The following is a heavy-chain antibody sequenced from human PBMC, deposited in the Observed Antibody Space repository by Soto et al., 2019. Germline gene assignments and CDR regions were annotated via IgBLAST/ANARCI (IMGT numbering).Heavy chain of an antibody. CDR3: TKGSYSGIYSDFVY. J-gene: IGHJ4*02. CDR2: ISYDGSGK. D-gene: IGHD1-26*01. Sequence: PGGSLGLSLAASGFSFSSYGMYWVRQAPGKGLEWVAGISYDGSGKYYVDSPKGRFTISRDNYRNTMYLQINSLGADDPAVYYCTKGSYSGIYSDFVYWGQGALVTVS. V-gene: IGHV3-30*18. CDR1: GFSFSSYG.